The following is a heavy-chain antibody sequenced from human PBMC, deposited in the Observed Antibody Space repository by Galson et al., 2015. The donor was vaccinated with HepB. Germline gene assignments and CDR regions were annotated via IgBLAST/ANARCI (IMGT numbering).Heavy chain of an antibody. CDR3: ATGAYPGYDYYFEY. Sequence: SVKVSCKVSGLSFSEFSMHWVRQAPGKGLEWMGTFDPEDSEIIYAQNFQGRITMTEDTSTDTAYMDLSSLTSEDTAVYYCATGAYPGYDYYFEYWGQGTLVTVS. J-gene: IGHJ4*02. D-gene: IGHD5-12*01. CDR2: FDPEDSEI. V-gene: IGHV1-24*01. CDR1: GLSFSEFS.